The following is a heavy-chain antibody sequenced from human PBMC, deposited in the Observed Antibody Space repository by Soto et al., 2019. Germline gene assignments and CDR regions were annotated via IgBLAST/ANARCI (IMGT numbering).Heavy chain of an antibody. CDR3: ARVVPAAMYYYYGMDG. V-gene: IGHV3-30*03. Sequence: PGGSLRLSCAASGFSFSTYGMHWVRQAPGKGLEWVAFISNDGSNKYYADSVKGRFTISRDNSKNTLYLQMNSLRAEDTAVYYCARVVPAAMYYYYGMDGWGQGTTVTVSS. J-gene: IGHJ6*02. CDR1: GFSFSTYG. CDR2: ISNDGSNK. D-gene: IGHD2-2*01.